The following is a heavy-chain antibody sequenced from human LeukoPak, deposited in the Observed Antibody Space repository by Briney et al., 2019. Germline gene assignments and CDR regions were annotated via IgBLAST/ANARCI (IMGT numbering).Heavy chain of an antibody. CDR1: GFSFSGYY. CDR2: ISSSGGTTI. J-gene: IGHJ4*02. Sequence: GGSLRLSCAASGFSFSGYYMSWIRQAPGKGLDWISYISSSGGTTIYYADSVKGRFTISRDNAENSLYLRMDSLRAEDTAVYYCTRFRGYCSGATCYPYYFDYWGQGTLVTVSS. D-gene: IGHD2-15*01. V-gene: IGHV3-11*01. CDR3: TRFRGYCSGATCYPYYFDY.